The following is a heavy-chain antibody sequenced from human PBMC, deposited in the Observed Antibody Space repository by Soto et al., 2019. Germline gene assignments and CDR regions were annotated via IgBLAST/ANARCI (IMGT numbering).Heavy chain of an antibody. CDR1: GYTFTGYY. V-gene: IGHV1-2*02. CDR3: ARSALVLGIYVPTADWFDP. J-gene: IGHJ5*02. Sequence: QVQLVQSGAEVKKPGASVKVSCKASGYTFTGYYMHWVRQAPGQGLEWMGWINPNSGGTNYAQKLQGRVTMTWDTSVSTAFMELSRLRSDDTAVYYCARSALVLGIYVPTADWFDPWGQGTLVTVSS. D-gene: IGHD2-8*01. CDR2: INPNSGGT.